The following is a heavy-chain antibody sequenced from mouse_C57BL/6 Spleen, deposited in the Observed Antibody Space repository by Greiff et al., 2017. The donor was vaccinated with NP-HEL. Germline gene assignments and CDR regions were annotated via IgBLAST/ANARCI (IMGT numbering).Heavy chain of an antibody. CDR1: GFTFSSYA. CDR2: ISDGGSYT. Sequence: EVKLMESGGGLVKPGGSLKLSCAASGFTFSSYAMSWVRQTPEKRLEWVATISDGGSYTYYPDNVKGRFTISRDNAKNNLYLQMSHLKSEDTAMYYCARDRDYYGSSYRYFDVWGTGTTVTVSS. D-gene: IGHD1-1*01. V-gene: IGHV5-4*01. CDR3: ARDRDYYGSSYRYFDV. J-gene: IGHJ1*03.